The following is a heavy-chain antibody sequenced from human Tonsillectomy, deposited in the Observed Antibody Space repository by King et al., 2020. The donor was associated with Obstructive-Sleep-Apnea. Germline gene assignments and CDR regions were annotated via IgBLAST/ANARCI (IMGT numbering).Heavy chain of an antibody. CDR2: IYHSGST. CDR1: GYSISSGYY. CDR3: ARQPDYYDSSGYYYHSDDAFDI. V-gene: IGHV4-38-2*02. J-gene: IGHJ3*02. D-gene: IGHD3-22*01. Sequence: QLQESGPGLVKPSETLSLTCTVSGYSISSGYYWGWIRQPPGKGLEWIGSIYHSGSTYYNPSLKSRVTISVDTSKNQFSLKLGSVTAADTAVYYCARQPDYYDSSGYYYHSDDAFDIWGQGTMVTVSS.